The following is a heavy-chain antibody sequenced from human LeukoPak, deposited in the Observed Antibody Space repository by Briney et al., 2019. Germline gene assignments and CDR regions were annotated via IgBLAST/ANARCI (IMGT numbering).Heavy chain of an antibody. Sequence: PSETLSLTCAVYGGSFSGYYWSWIRQPPGKGLEWIGEINHSESTNYNPSLKSRVTISVDTSKNQFSLKLSSVTAADTAVYYCARVDSSSWYFDYWGQGTLVTVSS. J-gene: IGHJ4*02. CDR2: INHSEST. CDR1: GGSFSGYY. D-gene: IGHD6-13*01. CDR3: ARVDSSSWYFDY. V-gene: IGHV4-34*01.